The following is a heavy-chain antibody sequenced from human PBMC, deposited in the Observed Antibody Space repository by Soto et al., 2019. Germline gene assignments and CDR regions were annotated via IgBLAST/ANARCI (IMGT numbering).Heavy chain of an antibody. V-gene: IGHV4-34*01. CDR1: GGSFSGYY. D-gene: IGHD3-10*01. J-gene: IGHJ6*02. CDR3: AREGSEWFGELLFGYYYYGMDV. Sequence: SETLSLTCAVYGGSFSGYYWSWIRQPPGKGLEWIGEINHSGSTNYNPSLKSRVTISVDTSKNQFSLKLSSVTAADTAVYYCAREGSEWFGELLFGYYYYGMDVWGQGTTVTVSS. CDR2: INHSGST.